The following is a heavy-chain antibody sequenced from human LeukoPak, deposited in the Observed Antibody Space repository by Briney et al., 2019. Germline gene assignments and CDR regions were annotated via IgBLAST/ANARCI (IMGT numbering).Heavy chain of an antibody. V-gene: IGHV3-23*01. CDR3: AKDWDYYGSGSYSDY. CDR2: ISGSGGST. CDR1: GFTFSSYA. J-gene: IGHJ4*02. D-gene: IGHD3-10*01. Sequence: PGGSLRLSCAASGFTFSSYAMRWVRQAPGKGLEWVSSISGSGGSTYYADSVKGRFTISRDNSKNTLYLQMNSLRAEDTAVYYCAKDWDYYGSGSYSDYWGQGTLSPSPQ.